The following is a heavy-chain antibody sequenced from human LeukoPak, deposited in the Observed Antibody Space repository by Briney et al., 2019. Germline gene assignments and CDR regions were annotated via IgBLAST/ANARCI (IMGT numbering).Heavy chain of an antibody. J-gene: IGHJ4*02. CDR1: GGSISSSSYY. CDR3: ARHPRYCSGGSCYFDY. D-gene: IGHD2-15*01. V-gene: IGHV4-39*01. Sequence: SETLSLTCTVSGGSISSSSYYWGWIRHPPGKGLEWIGSIYYSGSTYYNPSLKSRVTISVDTSKNQFSLKLSSVTAADTAVYYCARHPRYCSGGSCYFDYWGQGTLVTVSS. CDR2: IYYSGST.